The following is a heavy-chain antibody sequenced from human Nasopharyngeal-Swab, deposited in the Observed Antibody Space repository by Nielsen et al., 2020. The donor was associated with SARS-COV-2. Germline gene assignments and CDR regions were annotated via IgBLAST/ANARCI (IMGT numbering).Heavy chain of an antibody. V-gene: IGHV1-46*01. J-gene: IGHJ6*02. CDR2: INPRGGST. D-gene: IGHD2-2*01. CDR3: ARNIVVVPAAVLYYYYGMDV. CDR1: GYTFTSYY. Sequence: ASVKVSCKASGYTFTSYYMHWVRQAPGQGLEWMGIINPRGGSTSYAQKFQGRVTMTRDTSTSTVYMELSSLRSEDTAVYYCARNIVVVPAAVLYYYYGMDVWGQGTTVTVSS.